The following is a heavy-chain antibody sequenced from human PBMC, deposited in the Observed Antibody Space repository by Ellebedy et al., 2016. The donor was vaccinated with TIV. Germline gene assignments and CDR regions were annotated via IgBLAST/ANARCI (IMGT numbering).Heavy chain of an antibody. V-gene: IGHV1-3*01. J-gene: IGHJ1*01. CDR1: GYTFTSYA. Sequence: ASVKVSXXASGYTFTSYAMHWVRQAPGQRLEWMGWINAGNGNTKYSQKFQGRVTITRDTSASTAYMELSSLRSEDTAVYYCARVGEYSSSWYRHWGQGTLVTVSS. D-gene: IGHD6-13*01. CDR3: ARVGEYSSSWYRH. CDR2: INAGNGNT.